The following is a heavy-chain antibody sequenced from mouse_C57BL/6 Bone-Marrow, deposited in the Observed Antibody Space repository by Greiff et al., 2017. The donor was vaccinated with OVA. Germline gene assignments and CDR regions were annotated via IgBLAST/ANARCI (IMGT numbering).Heavy chain of an antibody. J-gene: IGHJ4*01. CDR1: GFTFSSYG. Sequence: EVQGVESGGDLVKPGGSLKLSCAASGFTFSSYGMSWVRQTPDKRPEWVATISSGGSYTYSPVSVKGPFTISRYDAKNTLYLQRSSLKSEDTAMYYCARQLYADAMDYWGQGTAVTVSS. V-gene: IGHV5-6*01. CDR3: ARQLYADAMDY. D-gene: IGHD2-14*01. CDR2: ISSGGSYT.